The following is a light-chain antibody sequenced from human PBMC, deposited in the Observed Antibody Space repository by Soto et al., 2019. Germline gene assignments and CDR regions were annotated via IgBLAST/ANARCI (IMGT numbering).Light chain of an antibody. Sequence: DIVMTQSPDSLAVSLGERATINCKSSQSVLSSSNNKNYLAWYQQKPGQPPKLLIYWASTRESGVPDRFSGGGSGTDFTLTISSQQAEDVAVYYCQQCYSTPYTFGQGTKLEIK. V-gene: IGKV4-1*01. CDR2: WAS. CDR1: QSVLSSSNNKNY. CDR3: QQCYSTPYT. J-gene: IGKJ2*01.